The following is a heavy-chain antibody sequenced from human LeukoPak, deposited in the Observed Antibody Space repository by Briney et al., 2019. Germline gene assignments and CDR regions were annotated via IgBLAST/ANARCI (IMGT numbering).Heavy chain of an antibody. D-gene: IGHD6-19*01. J-gene: IGHJ4*02. CDR2: ISGSGTST. V-gene: IGHV3-23*01. CDR3: AKGKYSSGGVPDY. CDR1: GFTFSSYA. Sequence: GGSLRLSCAASGFTFSSYAMNWVRRAPGKGLEWVSLISGSGTSTYYADSVKGRFTISRDNSKNTLYLQMNSLRAEDTAVYYCAKGKYSSGGVPDYWGQGTLVTVSS.